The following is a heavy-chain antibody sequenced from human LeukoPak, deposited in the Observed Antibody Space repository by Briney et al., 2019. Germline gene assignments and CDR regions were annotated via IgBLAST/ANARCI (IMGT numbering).Heavy chain of an antibody. J-gene: IGHJ5*02. D-gene: IGHD6-13*01. Sequence: GGSLRLSCAASGFTFSNYWMHWVRPAPGKGLVWVSRINSDGITTSYAESVKGRFSISRDNAKNTLYLQMNSLKAEDTAVYYCARDGSSWANWFDPWGQGTLVTVSS. V-gene: IGHV3-74*01. CDR3: ARDGSSWANWFDP. CDR1: GFTFSNYW. CDR2: INSDGITT.